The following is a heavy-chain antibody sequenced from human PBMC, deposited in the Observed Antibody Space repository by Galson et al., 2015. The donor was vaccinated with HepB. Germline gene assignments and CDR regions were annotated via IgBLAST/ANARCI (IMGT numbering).Heavy chain of an antibody. CDR1: GYTFTSYD. J-gene: IGHJ6*02. CDR3: ARGRFFYDFWSCYYARAYFYGMDV. D-gene: IGHD3-3*01. Sequence: SVKVSCKASGYTFTSYDINWVRQATGQGLEWMGWMNPNSGNTGYAQKFQGRVTMTRNTSISTAYMELSSLRSEDTAVYYCARGRFFYDFWSCYYARAYFYGMDVWGQGTTVTVSS. CDR2: MNPNSGNT. V-gene: IGHV1-8*01.